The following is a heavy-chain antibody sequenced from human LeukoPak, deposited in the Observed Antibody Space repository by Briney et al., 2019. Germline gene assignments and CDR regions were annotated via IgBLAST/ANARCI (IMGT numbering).Heavy chain of an antibody. V-gene: IGHV1-8*01. CDR3: ARRTTDSSGYYYDTKYFHY. CDR2: MKPNSGNT. Sequence: ASVKVSCKAPGYIFSSYEINWVRQATGQGLEWMGWMKPNSGNTNYAQKFQGRVTMTRNTSTSTAYMELSSLRSEDTAVYYCARRTTDSSGYYYDTKYFHYWGQGNLVTVSS. CDR1: GYIFSSYE. D-gene: IGHD3-22*01. J-gene: IGHJ1*01.